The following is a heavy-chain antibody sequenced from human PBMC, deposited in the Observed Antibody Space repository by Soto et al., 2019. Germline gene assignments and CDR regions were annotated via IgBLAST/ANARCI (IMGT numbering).Heavy chain of an antibody. V-gene: IGHV4-30-4*01. D-gene: IGHD2-15*01. Sequence: SETLSLTCTVSGGSISSGDYYWSWIRQPPGKGLEWIGYIYYSGSTYYNPSLKSRVTISVDTSKNQFSLKLSSVTAADTAVYYCARSTGGVVYYYYGMDVWGQGTTVTVS. CDR2: IYYSGST. J-gene: IGHJ6*02. CDR1: GGSISSGDYY. CDR3: ARSTGGVVYYYYGMDV.